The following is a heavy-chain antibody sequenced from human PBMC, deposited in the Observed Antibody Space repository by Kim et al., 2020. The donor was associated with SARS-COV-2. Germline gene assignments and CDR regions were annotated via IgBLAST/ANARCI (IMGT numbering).Heavy chain of an antibody. CDR3: ARRAVAGTPPSDGMDV. Sequence: GESLKISCKGSGYSFTSYWIGWVRQMPGKGLEWMGIIYPGDSDTRYSPSFQGQVTISADKSISTAYLQWSSLKASDTAMYYCARRAVAGTPPSDGMDVWGQGTTVTVSS. D-gene: IGHD6-19*01. J-gene: IGHJ6*02. CDR1: GYSFTSYW. CDR2: IYPGDSDT. V-gene: IGHV5-51*01.